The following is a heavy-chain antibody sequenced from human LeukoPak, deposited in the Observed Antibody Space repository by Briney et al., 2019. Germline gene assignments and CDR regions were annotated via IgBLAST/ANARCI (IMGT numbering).Heavy chain of an antibody. D-gene: IGHD2-21*02. V-gene: IGHV3-48*02. Sequence: PGGSLRLSCAASGFTSSRYSVNWVRQAPGKGLEWVAYIRTSSGGIYYADSVKGRFTISTDTAKNSLYLEMNNLRDGDTAVYYCARDDSWAFDYWGQGTLVTVSS. CDR3: ARDDSWAFDY. CDR1: GFTSSRYS. CDR2: IRTSSGGI. J-gene: IGHJ4*02.